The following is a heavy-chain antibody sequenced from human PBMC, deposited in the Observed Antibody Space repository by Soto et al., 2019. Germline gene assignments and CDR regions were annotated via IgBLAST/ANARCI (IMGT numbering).Heavy chain of an antibody. D-gene: IGHD2-15*01. CDR2: IYYSGST. CDR1: GGSISSSSYY. CDR3: ASPSQYCSDGSCYLDY. V-gene: IGHV4-39*01. J-gene: IGHJ4*02. Sequence: SETLSLTCTVSGGSISSSSYYWGWIRQPPGKGLEWIGSIYYSGSTYYNPSLKSRVTISVDTSKNQFSLKLSSVTAADTAVYYCASPSQYCSDGSCYLDYWGQGTLVTVSS.